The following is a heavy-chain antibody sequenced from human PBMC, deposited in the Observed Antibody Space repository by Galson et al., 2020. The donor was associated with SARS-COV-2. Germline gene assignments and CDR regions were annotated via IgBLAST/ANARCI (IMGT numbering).Heavy chain of an antibody. D-gene: IGHD6-13*01. Sequence: KKSGHTLVKPTQTLTLNSTISGFSLSTSGVGVGWIRQPPGKALEWLALIYWDADKRYSTSLKSRLNITKDTSNNQMVLTMTNMDPVDTATYYCAHRDSSSWQGAYFDYWGQGTLVTVSS. J-gene: IGHJ4*02. CDR3: AHRDSSSWQGAYFDY. V-gene: IGHV2-5*02. CDR1: GFSLSTSGVG. CDR2: IYWDADK.